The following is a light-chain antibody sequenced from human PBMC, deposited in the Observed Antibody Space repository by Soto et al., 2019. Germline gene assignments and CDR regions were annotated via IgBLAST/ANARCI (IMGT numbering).Light chain of an antibody. V-gene: IGLV2-11*01. J-gene: IGLJ3*02. Sequence: ALTQPRSVSGSPGQSVTISCTGTSSDVGIYNYVSWYQHHPGKAPKLIIYDVIKRPSGVPDRFSGSKSGITASLTISGLQADDEADYYCCSYAATSTLVFGGGTKLTVL. CDR1: SSDVGIYNY. CDR2: DVI. CDR3: CSYAATSTLV.